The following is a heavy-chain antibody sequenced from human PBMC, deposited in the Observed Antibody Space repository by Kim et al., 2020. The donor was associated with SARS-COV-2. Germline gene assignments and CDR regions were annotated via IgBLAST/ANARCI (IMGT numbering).Heavy chain of an antibody. V-gene: IGHV3-7*03. CDR2: VNQDESDK. CDR1: GFPFSSYW. Sequence: GGSLRLSCAASGFPFSSYWMNWVRQAPGKGLEWVANVNQDESDKYYVDSVKGRFTMSRDNAKKSVYLQMSSLRAEDTAVYYCARDLGNWYREGAFDIWGQGTMVTVSS. CDR3: ARDLGNWYREGAFDI. D-gene: IGHD6-13*01. J-gene: IGHJ3*02.